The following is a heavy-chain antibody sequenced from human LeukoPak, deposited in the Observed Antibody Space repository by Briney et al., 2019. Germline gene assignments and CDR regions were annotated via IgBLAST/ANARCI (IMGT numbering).Heavy chain of an antibody. CDR2: IIPIFGTA. CDR1: GYTFTSYG. J-gene: IGHJ4*02. Sequence: GASVKVSCKASGYTFTSYGISWVRQAPGQGLEWMGGIIPIFGTANYAQKFQGRVTITADESTSTAYMELSSLRSEDTAVYYCARGTHSGYDKFDYWGQGTLVTVSS. V-gene: IGHV1-69*13. D-gene: IGHD5-12*01. CDR3: ARGTHSGYDKFDY.